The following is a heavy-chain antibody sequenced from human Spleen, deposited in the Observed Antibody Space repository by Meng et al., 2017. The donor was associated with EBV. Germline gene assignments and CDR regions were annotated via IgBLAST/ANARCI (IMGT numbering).Heavy chain of an antibody. D-gene: IGHD5-18*01. CDR3: GAGYPAED. CDR2: INPSDGST. V-gene: IGHV1-46*02. Sequence: QGQRVQSGAEVKKPGASVKVSCKASGYSLNRYYFHWVRQAPGQGLDWMGIINPSDGSTSYAQKFQGRVTMTRDTSTSTVYMELTSLGPEDTAVYYCGAGYPAEDWGQGTLVTVSS. CDR1: GYSLNRYY. J-gene: IGHJ4*02.